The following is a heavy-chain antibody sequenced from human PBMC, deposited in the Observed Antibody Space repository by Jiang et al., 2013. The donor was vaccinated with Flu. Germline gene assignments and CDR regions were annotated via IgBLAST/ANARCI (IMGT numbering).Heavy chain of an antibody. CDR1: IHFTSYY. J-gene: IGHJ3*02. CDR2: INPSGGST. D-gene: IGHD6-19*01. CDR3: AASGEQWLYAFDI. V-gene: IGHV1-46*01. Sequence: GAEVKKPGAVSEGFLQGIWIHFTSYYMHWVRQAPGQGLEWMGIINPSGGSTSYAQKFQGRVTMTRDTSTSTVYMELSSLRSEDTAVYYCAASGEQWLYAFDIWGQGTMVTVSS.